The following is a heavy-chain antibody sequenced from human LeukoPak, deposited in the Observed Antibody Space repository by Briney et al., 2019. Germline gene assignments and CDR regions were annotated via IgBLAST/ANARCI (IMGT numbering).Heavy chain of an antibody. CDR3: ARFMGSGSYTPDY. V-gene: IGHV3-11*03. D-gene: IGHD3-10*01. J-gene: IGHJ4*02. CDR2: ITSGGSYT. Sequence: GGSLRLSCAASGFTFSNYYMSWIRQTPGKGLEWVSYITSGGSYTNYADSVKGRFTISRDNAKNSLYLQMNSLSPEDTAVYYCARFMGSGSYTPDYWGQGTLVTVSS. CDR1: GFTFSNYY.